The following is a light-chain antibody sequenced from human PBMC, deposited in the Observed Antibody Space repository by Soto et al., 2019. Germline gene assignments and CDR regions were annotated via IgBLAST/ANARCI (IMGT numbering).Light chain of an antibody. J-gene: IGKJ1*01. V-gene: IGKV3-15*01. CDR3: QQYNNWPGT. CDR1: QSVSSN. Sequence: EIVMTQSPATLSVSPGERATLSCRANQSVSSNLAWYQQKPGQAPRLLIYGASTRATGIPARFIGSGSGTEFTHTISSLQSEDFAVYYCQQYNNWPGTFGQGTKVEV. CDR2: GAS.